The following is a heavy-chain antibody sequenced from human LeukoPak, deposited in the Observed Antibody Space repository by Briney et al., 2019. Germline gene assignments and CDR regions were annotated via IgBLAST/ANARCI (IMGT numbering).Heavy chain of an antibody. D-gene: IGHD2-15*01. CDR3: ARGIVVVVAATLEDYYFDY. CDR2: IIPILGIA. Sequence: SVKVSCKASGGTVSSYAISWVRQAPGQGLEWMGRIIPILGIANYAQKFQGRVTITADKSTSTAYMELSSLRSEDTAVYYCARGIVVVVAATLEDYYFDYWGQGTLVTVSS. CDR1: GGTVSSYA. J-gene: IGHJ4*02. V-gene: IGHV1-69*04.